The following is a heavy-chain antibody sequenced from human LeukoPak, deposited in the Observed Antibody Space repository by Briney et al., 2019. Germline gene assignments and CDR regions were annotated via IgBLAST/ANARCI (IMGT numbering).Heavy chain of an antibody. CDR1: GFTFSSYA. Sequence: PGGSLRLSCAASGFTFSSYAMSWVRQAPGKGLEWVSAISGSGGSAYYADSVKGRFTISRDNSKNTLDLQMNSLRAEDTAVYYCAYGSGAFGYWGQGTLVTVSS. D-gene: IGHD3-10*01. V-gene: IGHV3-23*01. CDR2: ISGSGGSA. CDR3: AYGSGAFGY. J-gene: IGHJ4*02.